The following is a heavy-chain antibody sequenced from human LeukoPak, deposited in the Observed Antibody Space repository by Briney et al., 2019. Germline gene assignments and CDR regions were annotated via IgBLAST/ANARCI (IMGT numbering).Heavy chain of an antibody. V-gene: IGHV3-7*01. CDR2: INQDGSEK. Sequence: GGSLRLSCAASGFTFSRYWMNWVRQAPGKGLEWVANINQDGSEKYYVDSVKGRFTISRDNAKNSLYLQMNSLRVEDTAVYYCASLPVKDILTGYYNVVDYWGQGTLVTVSS. CDR1: GFTFSRYW. CDR3: ASLPVKDILTGYYNVVDY. D-gene: IGHD3-9*01. J-gene: IGHJ4*02.